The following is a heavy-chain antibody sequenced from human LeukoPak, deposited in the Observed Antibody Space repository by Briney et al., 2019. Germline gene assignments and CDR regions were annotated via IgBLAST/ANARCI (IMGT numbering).Heavy chain of an antibody. V-gene: IGHV1-18*01. Sequence: ASVKVSCKASGYTFTSYGISWVRQAPGQGLEWKGWISAYNGNTNYAQKLQGRVTMTTDTSTSTAYMELRSLRSDDTAVYYCAREGLDYYDSSGYMYWGQGTLVTVSS. D-gene: IGHD3-22*01. CDR3: AREGLDYYDSSGYMY. CDR1: GYTFTSYG. J-gene: IGHJ4*02. CDR2: ISAYNGNT.